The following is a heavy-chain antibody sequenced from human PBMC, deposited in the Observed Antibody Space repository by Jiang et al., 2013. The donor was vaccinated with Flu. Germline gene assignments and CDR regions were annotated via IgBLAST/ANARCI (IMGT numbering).Heavy chain of an antibody. Sequence: GGPLRLSCAASGFTFSSYAMSWVRQAPGKGLEWVSAISGSGGSTYYADSVKGWFTISRDNSKNTLYLQMNSLRAEDTAVYYCAKDSEFSDALWFGELFPFDYWGQGTLVTVSS. D-gene: IGHD3-10*01. CDR2: ISGSGGST. J-gene: IGHJ4*02. V-gene: IGHV3-23*01. CDR1: GFTFSSYA. CDR3: AKDSEFSDALWFGELFPFDY.